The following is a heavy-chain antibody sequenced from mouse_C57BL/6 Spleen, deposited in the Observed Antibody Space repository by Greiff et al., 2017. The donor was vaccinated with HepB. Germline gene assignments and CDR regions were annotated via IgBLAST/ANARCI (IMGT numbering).Heavy chain of an antibody. D-gene: IGHD3-2*02. CDR2: INPYNGGT. J-gene: IGHJ4*01. CDR1: GYTFTDYY. CDR3: ARRGEYSSGYEAMDY. V-gene: IGHV1-19*01. Sequence: EVQGVESGPVLVKPGASVKMSCKASGYTFTDYYMNWVKQSHGKSLEWIGVINPYNGGTSYNQKFKGKATLTVDKSSSTAYMELNSLTSEDSAVYDCARRGEYSSGYEAMDYWGQGTSVTVSS.